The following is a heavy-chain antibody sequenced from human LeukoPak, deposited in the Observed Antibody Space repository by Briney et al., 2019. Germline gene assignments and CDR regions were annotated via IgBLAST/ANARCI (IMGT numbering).Heavy chain of an antibody. CDR2: IYYSGST. CDR1: GGSISSSSYY. V-gene: IGHV4-39*01. CDR3: ARGGYFDWLRFLRYYYYFDY. J-gene: IGHJ4*02. D-gene: IGHD3-9*01. Sequence: PSETLSLTCTVSGGSISSSSYYWGWIRQPPGKGLEWIGSIYYSGSTYYNPSLKSRVTISVDTSKNQFSLKLSSVTAADTAVYYCARGGYFDWLRFLRYYYYFDYWGQGTLVTVSS.